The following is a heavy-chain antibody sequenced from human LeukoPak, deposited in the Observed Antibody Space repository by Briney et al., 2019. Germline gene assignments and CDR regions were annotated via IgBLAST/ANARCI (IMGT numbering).Heavy chain of an antibody. D-gene: IGHD3-10*01. CDR1: GFTFETYT. J-gene: IGHJ4*02. V-gene: IGHV3-23*01. Sequence: PGTSLRLSCVASGFTFETYTMYWVRQAPGKGLEWVSAISGSAVATYYADSVKGRFTISRDSSKNTLYLQMNSLRAEDTAVYYCAKDRGYGSGSYPGVYYFDYWGQGTLVTVSS. CDR2: ISGSAVAT. CDR3: AKDRGYGSGSYPGVYYFDY.